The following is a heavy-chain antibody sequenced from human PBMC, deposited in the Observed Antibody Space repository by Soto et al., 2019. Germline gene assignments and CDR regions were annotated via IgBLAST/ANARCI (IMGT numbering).Heavy chain of an antibody. CDR2: IDWDDDK. CDR1: GFSLGTSGMR. V-gene: IGHV2-70*04. CDR3: ARTTYYYDSSGYYPYYFDY. Sequence: GSGPTLVNPTQTLTLTCTFSGFSLGTSGMRVSWIRQPPGKALEWLARIDWDDDKFYSTSLKTRLTISKDTSKNQVVLTMTNMDPVDTATYYCARTTYYYDSSGYYPYYFDYWGQGTLVTVSS. D-gene: IGHD3-22*01. J-gene: IGHJ4*02.